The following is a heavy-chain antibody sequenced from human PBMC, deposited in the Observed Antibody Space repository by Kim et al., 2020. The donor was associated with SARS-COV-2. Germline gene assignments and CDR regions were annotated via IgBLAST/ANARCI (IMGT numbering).Heavy chain of an antibody. J-gene: IGHJ5*02. D-gene: IGHD3-10*01. CDR2: IYPNDSNT. CDR3: ARRRAWFGELAGNWFDP. V-gene: IGHV5-51*01. CDR1: GYSFISYW. Sequence: GESLKISCKGSGYSFISYWIAWVRQMPGKGLEWMAMIYPNDSNTRYSPSFQGQVTISADKSISTAYLQWSSLKASDTAMYYCARRRAWFGELAGNWFDPWGEETLVTVSS.